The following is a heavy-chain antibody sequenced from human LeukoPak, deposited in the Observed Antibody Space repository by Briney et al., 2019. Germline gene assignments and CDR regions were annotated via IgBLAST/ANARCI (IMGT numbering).Heavy chain of an antibody. CDR1: GYTFTGYY. CDR3: ARDSYSSGWYPLDY. Sequence: SVKVSCKASGYTFTGYYMHWVRQAPGQGLEWMGGIIPIFGTANYAQKFQGRVTITADKSTSTAYMELSSLRSEDTAVYYCARDSYSSGWYPLDYWGQGTLVTVSS. J-gene: IGHJ4*02. V-gene: IGHV1-69*06. D-gene: IGHD6-19*01. CDR2: IIPIFGTA.